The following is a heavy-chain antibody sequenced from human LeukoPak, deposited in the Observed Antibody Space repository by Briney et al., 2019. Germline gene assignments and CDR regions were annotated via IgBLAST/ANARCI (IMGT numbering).Heavy chain of an antibody. Sequence: PGGSLRPSCAASGFTVSSNYMSWVRQAPGKGLEWVSVIYSGGSTYYADSVKGRFTISRDNSKNTLYLQMNSLRAEDTAVYYCARDKGNGWYSEGGYDYWGQGTLVTVSS. D-gene: IGHD6-19*01. CDR1: GFTVSSNY. J-gene: IGHJ4*02. V-gene: IGHV3-66*01. CDR3: ARDKGNGWYSEGGYDY. CDR2: IYSGGST.